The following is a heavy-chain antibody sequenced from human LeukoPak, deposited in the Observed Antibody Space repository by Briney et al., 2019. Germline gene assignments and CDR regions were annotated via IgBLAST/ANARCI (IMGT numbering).Heavy chain of an antibody. CDR1: GFTFSSYS. Sequence: GGSLRLSCAASGFTFSSYSMNWVRQAPGKGLEWVSSISSSSSYIYYADSVKGRFTISRDNAKNSLYLQMNSLRAEDTAVYYCARDEEVFRGFDYWGQGTLVTVSS. D-gene: IGHD2-8*01. CDR3: ARDEEVFRGFDY. V-gene: IGHV3-21*01. CDR2: ISSSSSYI. J-gene: IGHJ4*02.